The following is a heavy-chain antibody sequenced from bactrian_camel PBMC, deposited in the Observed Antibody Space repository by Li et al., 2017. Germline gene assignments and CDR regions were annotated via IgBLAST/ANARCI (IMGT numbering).Heavy chain of an antibody. CDR2: ISSDGDTI. V-gene: IGHV3S63*01. J-gene: IGHJ4*01. CDR1: GHTFDSHC. CDR3: AALSFPYGRCTYPSLYHTYNY. D-gene: IGHD6*01. Sequence: HVQLVESGGGSVQAGGSLTLSCSVSGHTFDSHCMAWFRQTPDSEREGVAGISSDGDTIYYNDNVKGRFTISQNNDNAKNMVFLQMNSLRPEDAAMYYCAALSFPYGRCTYPSLYHTYNYWGQGTQVTVS.